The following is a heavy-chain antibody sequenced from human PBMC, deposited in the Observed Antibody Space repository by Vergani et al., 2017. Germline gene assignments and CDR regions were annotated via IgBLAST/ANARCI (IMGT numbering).Heavy chain of an antibody. D-gene: IGHD2-15*01. V-gene: IGHV4-38-2*02. CDR2: IYHSGST. Sequence: QVQLQESGPGLVKPSETLSLTCTVSGVSIRNGYYWGWIRQPPGKGLEWIGSIYHSGSTHYNPSLKSRATISVDTSKNDFSLKVTSVTAADTAVYYCTRRPQEGGSGPPSVPTWGQGISVIVSS. CDR3: TRRPQEGGSGPPSVPT. CDR1: GVSIRNGYY. J-gene: IGHJ4*02.